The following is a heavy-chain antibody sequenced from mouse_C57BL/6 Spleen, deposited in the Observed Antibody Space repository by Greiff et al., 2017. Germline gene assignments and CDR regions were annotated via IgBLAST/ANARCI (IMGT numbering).Heavy chain of an antibody. Sequence: QVQLQQSGAELVRPGTSVKVSCKASGYAFTNYLIEWVKQRPGQGLEWIGVINPGSGGTNYNEKFKGKATLTADKSSSTAYMQLSSLTSEDSAVYFCARDCDGGYYFDYWGQGTTLTVSS. CDR1: GYAFTNYL. V-gene: IGHV1-54*01. CDR3: ARDCDGGYYFDY. D-gene: IGHD2-13*01. J-gene: IGHJ2*01. CDR2: INPGSGGT.